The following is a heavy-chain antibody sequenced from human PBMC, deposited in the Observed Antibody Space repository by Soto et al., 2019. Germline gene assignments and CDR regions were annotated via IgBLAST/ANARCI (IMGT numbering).Heavy chain of an antibody. CDR3: ARGADFWRGSRYYHYACYLDF. V-gene: IGHV3-13*04. CDR1: GFTVGNAR. D-gene: IGHD3-3*01. J-gene: IGHJ6*02. CDR2: LGFAGNT. Sequence: WGTLRLPCAASGFTVGNARLCRDRQAPGHGMGRVTALGFAGNTFDSAAVKGRFTISRENAKNSMYLQMKSLRAGDTAVYFCARGADFWRGSRYYHYACYLDFWGHGTTGIVSS.